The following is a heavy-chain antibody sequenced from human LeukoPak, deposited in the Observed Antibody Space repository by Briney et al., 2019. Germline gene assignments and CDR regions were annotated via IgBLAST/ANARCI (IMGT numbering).Heavy chain of an antibody. CDR2: IYYSGST. Sequence: SETLPLTCTVSGGSVSSYYWSWIRQPPGKGLEWIGYIYYSGSTNYNPSLKSRVTISVDTSKNQFSLKLSSVTAADTAVYYCALGYYYGMDVWGQGTTVTVSS. V-gene: IGHV4-59*02. J-gene: IGHJ6*02. CDR3: ALGYYYGMDV. CDR1: GGSVSSYY.